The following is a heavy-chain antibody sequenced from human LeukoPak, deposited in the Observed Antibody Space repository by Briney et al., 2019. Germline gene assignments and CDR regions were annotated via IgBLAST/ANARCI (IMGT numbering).Heavy chain of an antibody. V-gene: IGHV1-2*02. Sequence: ASVKVSCKASGYTFTCYYMHWVRQAPGQGLEWMGWINPNSGGTNYAQKFQGRVTMTRDTSISTAYMELSRLRSDDTAVYYCARNIWFGESADAFDIWGQGTMVTVSS. CDR2: INPNSGGT. CDR1: GYTFTCYY. J-gene: IGHJ3*02. CDR3: ARNIWFGESADAFDI. D-gene: IGHD3-10*01.